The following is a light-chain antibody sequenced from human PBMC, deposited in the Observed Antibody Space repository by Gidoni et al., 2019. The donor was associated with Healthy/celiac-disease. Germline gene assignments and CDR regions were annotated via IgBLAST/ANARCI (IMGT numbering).Light chain of an antibody. CDR3: QQLNSYHLT. V-gene: IGKV1-9*01. J-gene: IGKJ3*01. CDR1: QGISSY. CDR2: DES. Sequence: DIQLTPSPSFLSASVGDRVTIPCWASQGISSYLAWYQQKPGKAPKPLIYDESTLQSGVPSRFSGGGAGTEYTLTISSLQPEDVATYYCQQLNSYHLTFXPXTKVXIK.